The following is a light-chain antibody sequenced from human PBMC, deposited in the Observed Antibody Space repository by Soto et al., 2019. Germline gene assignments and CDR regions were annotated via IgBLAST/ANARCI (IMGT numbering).Light chain of an antibody. CDR3: SSYRSSDTLEV. V-gene: IGLV2-14*01. CDR1: SDDIGAYDY. J-gene: IGLJ1*01. CDR2: AVS. Sequence: QSVLTQPSSVSASPGQSISISCTRTSDDIGAYDYVSWYQQHPGKAPELILYAVSNRPSGVSTRFSGSKSGNTASLTISGVQADDEADYYCSSYRSSDTLEVFGTGTKVTVL.